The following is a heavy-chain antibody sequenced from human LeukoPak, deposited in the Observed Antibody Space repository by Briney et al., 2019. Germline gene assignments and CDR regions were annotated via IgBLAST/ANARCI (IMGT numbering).Heavy chain of an antibody. CDR1: GGSFSTFY. J-gene: IGHJ5*02. CDR3: ASSYYA. V-gene: IGHV4-34*01. Sequence: PSETLSLTCGVSGGSFSTFYWSWIRQPPGKGLEWIGEINHSGATSYNPFLKSRVNISVGTSNNQFSLKLTSVTAADSAVYYCASSYYAWGQGTLVTVSS. D-gene: IGHD3-10*01. CDR2: INHSGAT.